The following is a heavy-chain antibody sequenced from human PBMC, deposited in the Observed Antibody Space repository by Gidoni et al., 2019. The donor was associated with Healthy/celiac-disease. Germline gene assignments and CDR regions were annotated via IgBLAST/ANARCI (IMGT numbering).Heavy chain of an antibody. J-gene: IGHJ3*02. Sequence: QVQLVQSGAEVTKPGASVKVSCKASGYTFTSSGISWVRQAPGQGLEWMGWISAYNGNTNYAQKLQGRVTMTTDTSTSTAYMELRSLRSDDTAVYYCARDLALIYDSSGDDAFDIWGQGTMVTVSS. V-gene: IGHV1-18*01. CDR1: GYTFTSSG. D-gene: IGHD3-22*01. CDR3: ARDLALIYDSSGDDAFDI. CDR2: ISAYNGNT.